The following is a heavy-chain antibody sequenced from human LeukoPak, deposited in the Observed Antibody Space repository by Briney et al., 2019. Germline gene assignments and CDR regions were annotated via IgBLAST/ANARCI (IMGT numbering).Heavy chain of an antibody. CDR1: GFTFSDYT. J-gene: IGHJ4*02. Sequence: PGGSLRLSCAASGFTFSDYTMSWVRQAPGKGLEWVSSISGGSRSIYYVGSVKGRFTISRDNAKNSLYLQVNSLRAEDTAIYYCARDYFYCGGDCFVDYWGQGTLVTVSS. D-gene: IGHD2-21*02. CDR2: ISGGSRSI. V-gene: IGHV3-21*04. CDR3: ARDYFYCGGDCFVDY.